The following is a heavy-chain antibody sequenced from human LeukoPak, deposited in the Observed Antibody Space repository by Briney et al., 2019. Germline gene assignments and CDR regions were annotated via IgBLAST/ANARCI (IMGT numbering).Heavy chain of an antibody. V-gene: IGHV3-13*01. J-gene: IGHJ3*02. D-gene: IGHD5-18*01. CDR1: GFTFSSYD. CDR2: IGTAGDT. CDR3: AKNRQQLWERDAFDI. Sequence: GGSLRLSCAASGFTFSSYDMHRVRQATGKGLEWVSAIGTAGDTYYPGSVKGRFTISRENAKNSLYLQMNSLRAEDTAVYYCAKNRQQLWERDAFDIWGQGTMVTVSS.